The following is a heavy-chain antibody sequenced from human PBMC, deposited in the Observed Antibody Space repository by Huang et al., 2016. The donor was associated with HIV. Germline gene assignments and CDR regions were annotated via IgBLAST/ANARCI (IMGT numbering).Heavy chain of an antibody. CDR3: ARFRGPQVTLNWLDP. CDR2: VSTYNGNT. D-gene: IGHD3-10*01. CDR1: GYTFFTYS. V-gene: IGHV1-18*01. Sequence: QLVQSGPEMKKPGASVNVSCKASGYTFFTYSISWVRQAPGQGLEWMGWVSTYNGNTNYAQKFQGRLTLTTDVSTSSAYMELKNLRSDDTAVYYCARFRGPQVTLNWLDPWGQGTLVTVSS. J-gene: IGHJ5*02.